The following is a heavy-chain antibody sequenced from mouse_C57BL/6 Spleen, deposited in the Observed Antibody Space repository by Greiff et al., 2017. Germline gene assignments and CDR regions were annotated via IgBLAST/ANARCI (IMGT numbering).Heavy chain of an antibody. D-gene: IGHD2-3*01. CDR1: GYTFTDYY. J-gene: IGHJ4*01. CDR2: IFPGSGST. CDR3: ARYYDGYYGYYAMDY. Sequence: QVQLQQSGPELVKPGASVKISCKASGYTFTDYYINWVKQRPGQGLEWIGWIFPGSGSTYYNEKFKGKATLTVDKSSSTAYMLLSSLTSEDSAVYFCARYYDGYYGYYAMDYWGQGTSVTVSS. V-gene: IGHV1-75*01.